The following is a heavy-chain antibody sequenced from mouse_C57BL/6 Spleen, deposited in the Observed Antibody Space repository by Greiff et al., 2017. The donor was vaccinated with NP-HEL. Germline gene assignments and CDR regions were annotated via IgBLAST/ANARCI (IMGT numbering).Heavy chain of an antibody. CDR1: GYTFTSYG. Sequence: VKLMESGAELARPGASVKLSCKASGYTFTSYGISWVKQRTGQGLEWIGEIYPRSGNTYYNEKFKGKATLTADKSSSTAYMELRSLTSEDSAVYFCARGDGSSPYYAMDYWGQGTSVTVSS. CDR3: ARGDGSSPYYAMDY. J-gene: IGHJ4*01. CDR2: IYPRSGNT. D-gene: IGHD1-1*01. V-gene: IGHV1-81*01.